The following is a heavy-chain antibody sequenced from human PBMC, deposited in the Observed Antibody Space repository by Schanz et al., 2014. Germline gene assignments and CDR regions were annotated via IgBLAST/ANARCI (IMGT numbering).Heavy chain of an antibody. CDR2: FIPILDVG. CDR3: ARGPSQGYSYGHNIGAYYYGMDV. CDR1: GYTLSAYS. J-gene: IGHJ6*02. D-gene: IGHD5-18*01. V-gene: IGHV1-69*09. Sequence: QVQLVQSGTQVKKPGASVKVSCKASGYTLSAYSLHWVRQAPGQGLEWVGRFIPILDVGNYAQQFQDRVSFTADKSTSTAYMELSSLRSEDTAVYYCARGPSQGYSYGHNIGAYYYGMDVWGQGTTVTVSS.